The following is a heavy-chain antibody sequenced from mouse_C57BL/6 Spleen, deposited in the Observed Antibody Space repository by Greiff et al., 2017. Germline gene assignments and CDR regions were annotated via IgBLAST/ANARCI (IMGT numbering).Heavy chain of an antibody. J-gene: IGHJ3*01. Sequence: EVKLMESGGDLVKPGGSLKLSCAASGFTFSSYGMSWVRQTPDKRLEWVATISSGGSYTYYPDSVKGRFTISRDNAKNTLYLQMSSLKSEDTAMYYCARHPLITTVVAKPWFAYWGQGTLVTVSA. CDR1: GFTFSSYG. CDR3: ARHPLITTVVAKPWFAY. D-gene: IGHD1-1*01. CDR2: ISSGGSYT. V-gene: IGHV5-6*01.